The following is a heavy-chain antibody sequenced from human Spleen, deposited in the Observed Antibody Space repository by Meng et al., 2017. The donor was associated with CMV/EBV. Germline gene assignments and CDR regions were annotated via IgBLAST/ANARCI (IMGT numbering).Heavy chain of an antibody. V-gene: IGHV3-23*01. D-gene: IGHD4-17*01. CDR1: GFSFSGYA. CDR3: ARTLNTGDWPPFFDY. CDR2: ISGSGGMT. J-gene: IGHJ4*02. Sequence: GESLKISCAASGFSFSGYAMNWVRQAPGKGLEWLSSISGSGGMTYYADSVKGRIAISRDTSKNTVNLQMISLRAEDTAMFYCARTLNTGDWPPFFDYWGQGTLVTVSS.